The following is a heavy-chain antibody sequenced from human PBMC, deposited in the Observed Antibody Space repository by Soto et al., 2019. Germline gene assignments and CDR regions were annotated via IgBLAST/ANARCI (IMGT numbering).Heavy chain of an antibody. CDR2: ILYDGSNE. J-gene: IGHJ6*02. V-gene: IGHV3-30*18. D-gene: IGHD4-4*01. CDR3: AKSRDGYSFYYYYGMDV. CDR1: GFTFSNYG. Sequence: QVQLVESGGGVVQPGRSLRVSCAASGFTFSNYGMHWVRQAPGKGLEWVALILYDGSNEYYADSVKGRFTSSRDNPKNTLYLQMNNLRAEDTAVYYCAKSRDGYSFYYYYGMDVWGQGTTVTVSS.